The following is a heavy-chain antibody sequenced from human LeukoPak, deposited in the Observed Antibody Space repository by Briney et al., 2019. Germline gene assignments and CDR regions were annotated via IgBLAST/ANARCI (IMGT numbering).Heavy chain of an antibody. Sequence: SETLSLTCAVYGGSFSGYYWSWIRQPPGKGLEWIGEINHSGSTNYNPSLKSRVTISVDTSKNQFSLKLSSVTAADTAVYYCARGNPVTTSLYYWGQGTLVTVSS. CDR1: GGSFSGYY. CDR2: INHSGST. V-gene: IGHV4-34*01. J-gene: IGHJ4*02. CDR3: ARGNPVTTSLYY. D-gene: IGHD4-17*01.